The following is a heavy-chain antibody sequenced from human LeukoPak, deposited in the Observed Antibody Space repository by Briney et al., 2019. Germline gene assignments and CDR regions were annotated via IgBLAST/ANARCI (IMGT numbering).Heavy chain of an antibody. CDR3: ARERGSYYVGWFDP. CDR2: IYSGGST. D-gene: IGHD1-26*01. Sequence: GGSLRLSCAASGFTVSSNYMSWVRQAPGKGLEWVSVIYSGGSTYYADSVKGRFTISRDNSKNTLYLQMNSLRAEDTAVYYCARERGSYYVGWFDPWGQGTLVTVSS. J-gene: IGHJ5*02. V-gene: IGHV3-66*01. CDR1: GFTVSSNY.